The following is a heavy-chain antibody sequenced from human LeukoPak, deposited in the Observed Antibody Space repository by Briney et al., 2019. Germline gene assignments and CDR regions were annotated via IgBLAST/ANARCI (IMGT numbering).Heavy chain of an antibody. V-gene: IGHV3-33*03. CDR3: ARAPPARYYYDSSGWYYFDY. Sequence: GGSLRLSCAASGFTFSSYGMHWVRQAPGKGLEWVAVIWYDGSNKYYADSVKGRFTISRDNAKNSLYLQMNSLRAEDTAVYYCARAPPARYYYDSSGWYYFDYWGQGTLVTVSS. CDR2: IWYDGSNK. J-gene: IGHJ4*02. D-gene: IGHD3-22*01. CDR1: GFTFSSYG.